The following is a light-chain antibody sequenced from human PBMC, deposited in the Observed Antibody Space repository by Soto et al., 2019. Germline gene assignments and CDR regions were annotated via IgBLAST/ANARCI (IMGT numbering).Light chain of an antibody. J-gene: IGKJ2*01. V-gene: IGKV4-1*01. CDR2: WAS. CDR3: QQYYSTPPYT. Sequence: IVMTQSPDSLAVSLGERATINCKSSQSVLYSSNNKNYLAWYQQKPGQPPKLLIYWASTRESGVPDRFSGSGSRTDLTLSISSLQAEDVAVYYCQQYYSTPPYTFGRGTKLEIK. CDR1: QSVLYSSNNKNY.